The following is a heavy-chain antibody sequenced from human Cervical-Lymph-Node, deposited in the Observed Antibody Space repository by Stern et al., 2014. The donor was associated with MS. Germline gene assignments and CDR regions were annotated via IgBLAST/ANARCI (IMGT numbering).Heavy chain of an antibody. J-gene: IGHJ4*02. CDR1: GYTFSIYY. D-gene: IGHD3-10*01. V-gene: IGHV1-46*01. CDR2: INPSTGST. CDR3: ARQNMVRGVTELDF. Sequence: QVQLVQSGTEVKKSGASVRVSCKASGYTFSIYYMHWVRQAPGQVLEWLGIINPSTGSTTYAQKFQDRVTMTNDTSTSTVYLEMSSLMSEDTAVYYCARQNMVRGVTELDFWGQGTLVTVSS.